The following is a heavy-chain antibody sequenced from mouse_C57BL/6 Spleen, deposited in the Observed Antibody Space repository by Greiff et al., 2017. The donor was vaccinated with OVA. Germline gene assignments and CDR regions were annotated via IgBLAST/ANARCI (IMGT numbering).Heavy chain of an antibody. D-gene: IGHD2-5*01. J-gene: IGHJ2*01. CDR1: GYSITSGYS. V-gene: IGHV3-6*01. CDR2: ISYDGSN. Sequence: EVKLMESGPGLVKPSQSLSLTCSVTGYSITSGYSWNWIRQFPGNKLEWMGYISYDGSNNYNPSLKNRISITRDTSKNQFFLKLNSVTTEDTATYYCARTVYSNPFDYWGQGTTLTVSS. CDR3: ARTVYSNPFDY.